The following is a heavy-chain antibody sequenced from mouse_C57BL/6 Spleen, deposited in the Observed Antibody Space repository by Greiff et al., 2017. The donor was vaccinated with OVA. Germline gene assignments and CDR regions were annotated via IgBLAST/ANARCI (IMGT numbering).Heavy chain of an antibody. CDR3: TRRAWFAY. V-gene: IGHV1-15*01. CDR2: IDPETGGT. J-gene: IGHJ3*01. CDR1: GYTFTGYA. Sequence: QVQLQQSGAELVRPGASVTLSCKASGYTFTGYAMDWVKQTPVHGLEWIGAIDPETGGTAYNQKFKGKAILTADKSSSTAYMALRSLTSEDSAVYYGTRRAWFAYWGQGTLVTVSA.